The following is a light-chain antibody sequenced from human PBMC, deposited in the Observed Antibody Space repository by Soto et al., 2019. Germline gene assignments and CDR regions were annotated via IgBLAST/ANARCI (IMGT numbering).Light chain of an antibody. CDR2: DVS. CDR1: SSDVGGYNY. J-gene: IGLJ1*01. CDR3: SSYTSSRTLLYV. Sequence: QSALTQPASVSGSPGQSITISCTGTSSDVGGYNYVSLYQQHPGKAPKLMIYDVSNRPSGVSNRFSGSKSGNTASLTISGLQAEDEADYYCSSYTSSRTLLYVFGTGTKLTVL. V-gene: IGLV2-14*01.